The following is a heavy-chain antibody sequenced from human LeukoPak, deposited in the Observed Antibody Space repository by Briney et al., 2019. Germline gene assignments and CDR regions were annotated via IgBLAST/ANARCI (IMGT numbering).Heavy chain of an antibody. D-gene: IGHD3-10*01. CDR2: IRSSGSTK. CDR3: ARGDGSGNSEDTFDI. CDR1: GFTFSDYY. J-gene: IGHJ3*02. Sequence: GGSLRLSCAASGFTFSDYYMSWIRQAPGKRLEWVSYIRSSGSTKYYADSVKGRFTISRDNAKNSLYLQMNSLRAEDTAVYYCARGDGSGNSEDTFDIWGQATMVTVSS. V-gene: IGHV3-11*04.